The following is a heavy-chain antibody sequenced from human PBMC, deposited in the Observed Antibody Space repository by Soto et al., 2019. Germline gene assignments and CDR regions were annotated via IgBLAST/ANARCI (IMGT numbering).Heavy chain of an antibody. CDR2: ISSSSSYI. V-gene: IGHV3-21*01. D-gene: IGHD4-17*01. CDR1: GFTFSSYS. Sequence: PGGSLRLSCAASGFTFSSYSMNWVRQAPGKGLEWVSSISSSSSYIYYADSVKGRFTISRDNAKNSLYLQMNSLRAEDTAVYYCARDRKDYGDYFGYFDLWGRGTLVTSPQ. CDR3: ARDRKDYGDYFGYFDL. J-gene: IGHJ2*01.